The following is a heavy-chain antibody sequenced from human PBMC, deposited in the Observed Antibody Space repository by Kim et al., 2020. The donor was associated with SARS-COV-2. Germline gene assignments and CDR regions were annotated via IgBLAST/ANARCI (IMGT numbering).Heavy chain of an antibody. V-gene: IGHV4-30-2*04. Sequence: SLKRRVQVSIDTSRNQFSLKLTAVTAADTAVYYCARDGSLGSGTYDGFDIWGQGTMVTVSS. D-gene: IGHD3-10*01. J-gene: IGHJ3*02. CDR3: ARDGSLGSGTYDGFDI.